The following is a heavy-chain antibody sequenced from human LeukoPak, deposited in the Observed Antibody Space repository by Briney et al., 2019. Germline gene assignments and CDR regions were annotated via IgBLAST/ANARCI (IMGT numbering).Heavy chain of an antibody. J-gene: IGHJ4*02. CDR3: AKDLEVWGGATYYFDY. CDR1: GFTFSSYA. CDR2: ISGCGGST. Sequence: RPGGSLRLSCAASGFTFSSYAMSWVRQAPGKGLEWVSAISGCGGSTYYADSVKGRFTISRDNSKNTLYLQMNSLRAEDTAVYYCAKDLEVWGGATYYFDYWGQGTLVTVSS. D-gene: IGHD1-26*01. V-gene: IGHV3-23*01.